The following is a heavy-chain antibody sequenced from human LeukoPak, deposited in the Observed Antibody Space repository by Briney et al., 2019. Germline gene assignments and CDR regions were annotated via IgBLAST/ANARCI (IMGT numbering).Heavy chain of an antibody. Sequence: QTGGSLRLSCAASGFTFSTYDMHWVRQAAGKGLEWVSGIDKGGATYYSGSVTGRFTMSRENAQKSLYLQMNSLRAGDTAVYYCVRGGDPDAFDIWGQGTMVTVSS. V-gene: IGHV3-13*01. CDR2: IDKGGAT. CDR3: VRGGDPDAFDI. D-gene: IGHD2-21*01. J-gene: IGHJ3*02. CDR1: GFTFSTYD.